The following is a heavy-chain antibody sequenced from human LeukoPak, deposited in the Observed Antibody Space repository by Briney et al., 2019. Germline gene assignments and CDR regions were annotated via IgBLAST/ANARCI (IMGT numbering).Heavy chain of an antibody. CDR3: ARGGYYGSGNDFRFDP. J-gene: IGHJ5*02. D-gene: IGHD3-10*01. Sequence: GSLRLSCAASGFTVSSNYMTWVRQAPGKGLEWIGYIYYSGSTNYNPSLKSRVTISVDTSKNQFSLKLSSVTPADTAVYYCARGGYYGSGNDFRFDPWGQGTLVTVSS. CDR1: GFTVSSNY. CDR2: IYYSGST. V-gene: IGHV4-59*02.